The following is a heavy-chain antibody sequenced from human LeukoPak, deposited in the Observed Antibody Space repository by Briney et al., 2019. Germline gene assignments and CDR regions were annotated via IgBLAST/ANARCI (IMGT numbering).Heavy chain of an antibody. CDR2: IYDGGFT. V-gene: IGHV3-66*01. CDR3: ARVMGRLVRTWYFDL. D-gene: IGHD3-9*01. J-gene: IGHJ2*01. CDR1: GFTVSSNY. Sequence: GGSLRLTCAASGFTVSSNYMAWVRQAPGKGLEWVSVIYDGGFTDYTDSVKGRFTISRDNSKNTLYLQMNSLRADDTAVYYCARVMGRLVRTWYFDLWGRGTLVTVSS.